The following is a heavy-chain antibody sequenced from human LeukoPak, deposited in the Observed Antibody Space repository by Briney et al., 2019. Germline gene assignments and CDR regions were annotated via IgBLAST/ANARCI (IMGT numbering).Heavy chain of an antibody. CDR3: AKDWEIVGATYYFDY. V-gene: IGHV3-30-3*01. CDR1: GFTFSSYA. Sequence: GGSLRLSCAASGFTFSSYAMHWVRQAPGKGLEWVAVISHDGSNKYYADSVKGRFTISRDNSKNTLYLQMNSLRAEDTAVYYCAKDWEIVGATYYFDYWGQGTLVTVSS. CDR2: ISHDGSNK. J-gene: IGHJ4*02. D-gene: IGHD1-26*01.